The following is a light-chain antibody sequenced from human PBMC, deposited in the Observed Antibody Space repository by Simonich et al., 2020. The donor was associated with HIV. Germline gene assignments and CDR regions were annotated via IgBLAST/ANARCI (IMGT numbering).Light chain of an antibody. J-gene: IGKJ1*01. CDR2: WAS. V-gene: IGKV4-1*01. CDR1: QSVLYSSNNKNY. CDR3: QQYYITPHT. Sequence: DIVMTQSPDSLAVSLGERATINCKSSQSVLYSSNNKNYLAWYQQKPGQPPNLLIYWASTRESGVPDRFRGSGSETDFTLTISSLQAEDVAVYYCQQYYITPHTFGQGTKVEIK.